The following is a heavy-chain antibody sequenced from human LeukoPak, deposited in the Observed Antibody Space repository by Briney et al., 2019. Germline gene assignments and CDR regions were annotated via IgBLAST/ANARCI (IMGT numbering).Heavy chain of an antibody. CDR2: IYPGDPDT. CDR1: GYSFTSYS. CDR3: ARQGIAAAGDY. Sequence: GESLKISCKGSGYSFTSYSIGWVRPMPGKGQEWMGIIYPGDPDTRYSLSFQGQVTISADKSISTAYLQWSSLKASDTAMYHCARQGIAAAGDYWGQGTLVTVSS. J-gene: IGHJ4*02. D-gene: IGHD6-13*01. V-gene: IGHV5-51*01.